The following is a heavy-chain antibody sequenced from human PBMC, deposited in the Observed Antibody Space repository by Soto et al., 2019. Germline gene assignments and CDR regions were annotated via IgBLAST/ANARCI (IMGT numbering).Heavy chain of an antibody. D-gene: IGHD5-18*01. J-gene: IGHJ6*02. CDR1: GFTFSIYE. V-gene: IGHV3-48*03. CDR3: ARDMVIYGMDV. CDR2: ISSSGSSI. Sequence: EVQLVESGGGLVQPGGSLRLSCAASGFTFSIYEMNWVRQAPGKGLEWVSYISSSGSSIYNADSVKGRFTISRDNAKNPLILEMNSLRDEDTAVYYCARDMVIYGMDVWGQGTTVTVSS.